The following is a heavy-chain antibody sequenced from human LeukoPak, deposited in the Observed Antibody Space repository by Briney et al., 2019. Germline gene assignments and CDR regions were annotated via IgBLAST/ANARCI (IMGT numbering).Heavy chain of an antibody. CDR1: GFTLSNYA. V-gene: IGHV3-23*01. CDR2: ISGSGGST. CDR3: AKDRTAYYDYVWGSSDY. J-gene: IGHJ4*02. Sequence: GGSLRLSCAASGFTLSNYAMSWVRQAPGKGLEWVSAISGSGGSTYYADSVKGRFTISRDNSKNTLYLQMNSLRAEDTAVYYCAKDRTAYYDYVWGSSDYWGQGTLVTVSS. D-gene: IGHD3-16*01.